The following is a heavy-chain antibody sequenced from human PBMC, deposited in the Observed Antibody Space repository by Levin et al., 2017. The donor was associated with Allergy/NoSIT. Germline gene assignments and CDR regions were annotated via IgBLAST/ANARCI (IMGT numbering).Heavy chain of an antibody. CDR3: AREENYHDSSGHFRVAAY. D-gene: IGHD3-22*01. Sequence: SQTLSLTCAVYGGASSGYQWSWIRHSPGKGLEWIGEVNHSGTPKYNPSLRRRVNISVDTSKNHLSLSLTSVTDADTAIYYCAREENYHDSSGHFRVAAYWGQGTLVTVSS. J-gene: IGHJ1*01. V-gene: IGHV4-34*01. CDR2: VNHSGTP. CDR1: GGASSGYQ.